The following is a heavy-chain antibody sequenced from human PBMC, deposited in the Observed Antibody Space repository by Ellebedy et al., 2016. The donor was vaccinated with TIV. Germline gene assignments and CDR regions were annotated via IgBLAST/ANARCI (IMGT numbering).Heavy chain of an antibody. CDR3: ARGRRWVDY. Sequence: GGSLRLXCAASGFPFSTDALTWVRQAPGKGLEWVATIGPAGREKFYVDSVKGRFFISRDNAENSLFLQMNSLRLEDTAVYYCARGRRWVDYWGQGTLVTVSS. J-gene: IGHJ4*02. D-gene: IGHD1-26*01. CDR2: IGPAGREK. V-gene: IGHV3-7*01. CDR1: GFPFSTDA.